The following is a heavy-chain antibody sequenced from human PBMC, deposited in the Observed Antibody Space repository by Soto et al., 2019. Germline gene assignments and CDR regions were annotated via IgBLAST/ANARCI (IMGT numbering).Heavy chain of an antibody. CDR3: ATTLDGYCSGGSCHMFDY. V-gene: IGHV1-69*13. D-gene: IGHD2-15*01. J-gene: IGHJ4*02. Sequence: SVKVSCKASGGTFSSYAISWVRQAPGQGLEWMGGIIPIFGTANYAQKFQGRVTITADESTSTACMELSSLRSEDTAVYYCATTLDGYCSGGSCHMFDYWGQGTLVTVSS. CDR1: GGTFSSYA. CDR2: IIPIFGTA.